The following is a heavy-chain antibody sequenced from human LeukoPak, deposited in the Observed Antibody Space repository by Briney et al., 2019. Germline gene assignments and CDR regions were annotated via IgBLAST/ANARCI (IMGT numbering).Heavy chain of an antibody. CDR3: ARHVGYCSGGSCYGREDY. V-gene: IGHV4-4*07. CDR2: IYTSGST. Sequence: SETLSLTCTVSGDSISSFYWSWIRQPAGKGLEWIGRIYTSGSTNYNPSLKSRVTISVDTSKNQFSLKLSSVTAADTAVYYCARHVGYCSGGSCYGREDYWGQGTLVTVSS. D-gene: IGHD2-15*01. CDR1: GDSISSFY. J-gene: IGHJ4*02.